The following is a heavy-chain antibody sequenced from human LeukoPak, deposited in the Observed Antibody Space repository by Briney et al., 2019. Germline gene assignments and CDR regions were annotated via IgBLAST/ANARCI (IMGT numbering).Heavy chain of an antibody. CDR1: GYTFTSYG. Sequence: ASVKVSCKASGYTFTSYGISWVRQAPGQGLEWMGWISAYNGNTNYAQKLQGRVTMTTDTSTSTAYMELRSLRSDDTAVYYCARVKYYYGSGSYADVTYYYGMHVWGQGTTVTVSS. D-gene: IGHD3-10*01. CDR3: ARVKYYYGSGSYADVTYYYGMHV. V-gene: IGHV1-18*01. CDR2: ISAYNGNT. J-gene: IGHJ6*02.